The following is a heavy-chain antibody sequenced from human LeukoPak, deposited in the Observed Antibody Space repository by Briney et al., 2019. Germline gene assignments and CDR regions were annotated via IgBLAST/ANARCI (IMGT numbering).Heavy chain of an antibody. CDR3: ARQMGAEAAIGY. Sequence: PGGSLRLSCAASGFTFSSYSMNWVRQAPGKGLEWVSYISNSSSTIYYADSVKGRFTISRDNAKNSLYLQMNSLRAEDTAVYYCARQMGAEAAIGYWGQGTLVTVSS. V-gene: IGHV3-48*04. CDR2: ISNSSSTI. D-gene: IGHD1-26*01. CDR1: GFTFSSYS. J-gene: IGHJ4*02.